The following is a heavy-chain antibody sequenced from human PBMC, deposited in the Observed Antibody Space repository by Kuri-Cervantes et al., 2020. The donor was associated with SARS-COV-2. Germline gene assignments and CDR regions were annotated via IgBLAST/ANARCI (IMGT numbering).Heavy chain of an antibody. D-gene: IGHD6-19*01. Sequence: QTLSLTCGVYGGSFSNFLWDWVRQPPGKGLEWIGEINYSGTTNYNPSLKSRVTISVDPSKNLYSLNLTSVTAADTAMYYCARLRRHNDGWFATGYYMDVWGKGTTVTVSS. J-gene: IGHJ6*03. V-gene: IGHV4-34*01. CDR2: INYSGTT. CDR3: ARLRRHNDGWFATGYYMDV. CDR1: GGSFSNFL.